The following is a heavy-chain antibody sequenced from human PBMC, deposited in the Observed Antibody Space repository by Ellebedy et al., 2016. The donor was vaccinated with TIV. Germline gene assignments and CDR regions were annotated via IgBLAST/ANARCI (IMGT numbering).Heavy chain of an antibody. CDR1: GFTFSSYW. V-gene: IGHV3-66*01. CDR2: IYSGGTT. D-gene: IGHD3-22*01. J-gene: IGHJ4*02. Sequence: GGSLRLSXAASGFTFSSYWMSWVRQAPGQGLEWVSVIYSGGTTYYADSVRGRFTISRDNSKNTLYLQMNSLGADDTAVYYCERDVRRDSSADFDYWGQGTLVTVSS. CDR3: ERDVRRDSSADFDY.